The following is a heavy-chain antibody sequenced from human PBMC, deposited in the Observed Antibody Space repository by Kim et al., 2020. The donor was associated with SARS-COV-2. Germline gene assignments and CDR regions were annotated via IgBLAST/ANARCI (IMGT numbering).Heavy chain of an antibody. D-gene: IGHD3-3*01. J-gene: IGHJ4*02. V-gene: IGHV3-23*01. Sequence: ADSVPGPFSVSKDNSKNTLYLQMNRLRADDPAVYYCAKQGVAAMTPFDSWGQGTLVTVSS. CDR3: AKQGVAAMTPFDS.